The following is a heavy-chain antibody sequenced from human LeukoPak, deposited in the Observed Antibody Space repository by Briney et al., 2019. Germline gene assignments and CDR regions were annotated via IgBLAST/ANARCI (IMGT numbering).Heavy chain of an antibody. D-gene: IGHD6-19*01. Sequence: VASVKVSCKASGYTFTNYYIHWVRQAPGQGLEWMGLINPGGDNTDYAQNFQGRVTMTRDTSTSTVYMGLSSLRSEDTAVYYCARRSGIAVAGAFDYWGQGTLVTASS. CDR3: ARRSGIAVAGAFDY. CDR2: INPGGDNT. CDR1: GYTFTNYY. V-gene: IGHV1-46*01. J-gene: IGHJ4*02.